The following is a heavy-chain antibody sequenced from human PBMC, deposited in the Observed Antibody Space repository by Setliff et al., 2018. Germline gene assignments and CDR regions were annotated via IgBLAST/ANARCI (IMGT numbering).Heavy chain of an antibody. J-gene: IGHJ2*01. D-gene: IGHD3-22*01. Sequence: NPSETLSLTCTVSGGSISSGDYYWSWIRQPPGKGLEWIGYIYYSGSTYYNPSLKSRFRISVDTSKNQFSLKLNSVTAADTAVYYCARDPIMGFYDSTGYSTLNWYLDLWGRGTLVTVSS. CDR2: IYYSGST. CDR3: ARDPIMGFYDSTGYSTLNWYLDL. CDR1: GGSISSGDYY. V-gene: IGHV4-30-4*08.